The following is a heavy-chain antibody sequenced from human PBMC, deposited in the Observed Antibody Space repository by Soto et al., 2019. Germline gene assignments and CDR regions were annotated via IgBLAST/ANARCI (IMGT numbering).Heavy chain of an antibody. J-gene: IGHJ5*02. CDR3: ARGGGYSYTYRSRPVNWFDP. V-gene: IGHV4-34*01. Sequence: QVQLQQWGAGLLKPSETLSLTCAVYGGSFSGYYWSWIRQPPGKGLEWIGEINPSGSTNYNPSLKSRVTISLDTSTNQFSLMLTSVTAADTAVYYCARGGGYSYTYRSRPVNWFDPWGQGTLVTVSS. CDR2: INPSGST. CDR1: GGSFSGYY. D-gene: IGHD5-18*01.